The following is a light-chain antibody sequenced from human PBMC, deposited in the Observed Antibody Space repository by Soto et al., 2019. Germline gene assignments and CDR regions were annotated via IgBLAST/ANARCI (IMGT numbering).Light chain of an antibody. CDR3: YSYTTSSTYV. Sequence: QSVLTQPASVSGSPGQSITISCTGTSSDVGGYNYVSWYQQHPPKAPKLMIYDVSNRPSGVSDRFSGSKSGNTASLTISGLQAEDEADYYCYSYTTSSTYVFGTGPKVTVL. J-gene: IGLJ1*01. CDR1: SSDVGGYNY. V-gene: IGLV2-14*01. CDR2: DVS.